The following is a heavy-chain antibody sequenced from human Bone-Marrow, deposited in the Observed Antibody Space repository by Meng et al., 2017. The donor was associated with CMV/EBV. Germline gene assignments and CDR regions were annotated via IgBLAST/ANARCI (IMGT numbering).Heavy chain of an antibody. CDR1: GGTFSSYA. CDR2: ISAYNGNT. J-gene: IGHJ4*02. V-gene: IGHV1-18*01. CDR3: ARAAVQLERSPHNDY. D-gene: IGHD1-1*01. Sequence: ASVKVSCKASGGTFSSYAISWVRQAPGQGLEWMGWISAYNGNTNYAQKLQGRVTMTTDTSTSTACMELRSLRSDDTAVYYCARAAVQLERSPHNDYWGQGTLVTVSS.